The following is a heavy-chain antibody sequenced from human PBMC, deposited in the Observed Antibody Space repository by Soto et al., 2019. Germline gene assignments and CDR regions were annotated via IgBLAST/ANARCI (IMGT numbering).Heavy chain of an antibody. CDR1: GYSLTSYW. J-gene: IGHJ3*02. Sequence: PGESLKISCKGSGYSLTSYWIGWVRQMPGKGLEWMGIIYPGDSDTRYSPSFQGQVTISADKSISTAYLQWSSLRPEDTAVYYCTREFNWDAFDIWGQGTMVTVSS. CDR2: IYPGDSDT. CDR3: TREFNWDAFDI. V-gene: IGHV5-51*01.